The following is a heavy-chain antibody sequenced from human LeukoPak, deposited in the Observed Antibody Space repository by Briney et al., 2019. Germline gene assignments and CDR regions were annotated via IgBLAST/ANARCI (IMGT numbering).Heavy chain of an antibody. CDR2: IYTSGST. CDR3: ARLARADY. J-gene: IGHJ4*02. CDR1: GGSISSGSYY. V-gene: IGHV4-61*02. Sequence: SETLSLTCTVSGGSISSGSYYWSWIRQPAGKGLEWIGRIYTSGSTNYNPSLKSRVTISVDTSKNQFSLKLSSVTAADTAVYYCARLARADYWGQGTLVTVSS.